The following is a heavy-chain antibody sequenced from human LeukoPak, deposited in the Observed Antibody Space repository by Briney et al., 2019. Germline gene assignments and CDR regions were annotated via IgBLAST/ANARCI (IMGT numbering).Heavy chain of an antibody. V-gene: IGHV4-59*08. J-gene: IGHJ4*02. D-gene: IGHD2-2*01. CDR3: ARQAHCTSTTCNSFDY. Sequence: PSETLSLTCTVSGGSISSYYWSWIRQPPGRGLEWIGYIYYSGSTNYNPSLKSRVTISVDTSKNQFSLKLGSVTAADTAVYYCARQAHCTSTTCNSFDYWGQGTLVTVSS. CDR2: IYYSGST. CDR1: GGSISSYY.